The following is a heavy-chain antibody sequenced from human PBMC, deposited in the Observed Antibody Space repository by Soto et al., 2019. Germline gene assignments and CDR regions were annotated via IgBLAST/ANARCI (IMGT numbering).Heavy chain of an antibody. Sequence: QVQLVQPGAEVKKPGSSVKVSCKASGGTLSSYSISWVRQAPGQGLEWMGGIIPLFGAPNYAQKFLGRVTITADKSTGTAYMEVSSLRSEDTAVYYCARLRGNQLTGETYYYYGMEVWGQGTTVIVSS. D-gene: IGHD7-27*01. V-gene: IGHV1-69*06. CDR1: GGTLSSYS. CDR2: IIPLFGAP. CDR3: ARLRGNQLTGETYYYYGMEV. J-gene: IGHJ6*02.